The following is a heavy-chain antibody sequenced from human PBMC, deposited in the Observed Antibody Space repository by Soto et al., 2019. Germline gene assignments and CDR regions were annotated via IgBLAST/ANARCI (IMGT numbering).Heavy chain of an antibody. Sequence: GASVKVSCKASGYTFTSYGISWVRQAPGQGLEWMGWISAYNGNTNYAQKLQGRVTMTTDTSTSTAYMELRSLRSDDTAVYYCARVRYCSSTSCYPNYYGMDVWGQGTTVTVSS. CDR3: ARVRYCSSTSCYPNYYGMDV. D-gene: IGHD2-2*01. CDR1: GYTFTSYG. V-gene: IGHV1-18*01. CDR2: ISAYNGNT. J-gene: IGHJ6*02.